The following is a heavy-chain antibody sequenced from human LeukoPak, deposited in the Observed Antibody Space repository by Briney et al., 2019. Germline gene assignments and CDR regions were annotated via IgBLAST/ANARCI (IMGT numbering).Heavy chain of an antibody. CDR3: AKSRGYSNTSPFDY. CDR2: IYSDGST. Sequence: GGSLRLSCAASGFTVSSNYMSWVRQAPGKGLEWVSIIYSDGSTYYADSVKGRFTISRDNSKNTLYLQMNSLRAEDTAVYYCAKSRGYSNTSPFDYWGQGTLVAVSS. J-gene: IGHJ4*02. CDR1: GFTVSSNY. D-gene: IGHD5-12*01. V-gene: IGHV3-53*01.